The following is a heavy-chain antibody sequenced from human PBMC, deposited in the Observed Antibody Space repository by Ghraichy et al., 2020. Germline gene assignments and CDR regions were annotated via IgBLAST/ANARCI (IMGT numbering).Heavy chain of an antibody. D-gene: IGHD1-26*01. CDR1: GGSISTYY. Sequence: SETLSLTCTVSGGSISTYYWSWIRQPPGKGLEWIGYIYYGGSTSYNPSLKSRVTISVDMSKKQFSLKLSSVTAADTAVYYCARQVGATRIDYWGQGTLVTVSS. CDR2: IYYGGST. CDR3: ARQVGATRIDY. J-gene: IGHJ4*02. V-gene: IGHV4-59*08.